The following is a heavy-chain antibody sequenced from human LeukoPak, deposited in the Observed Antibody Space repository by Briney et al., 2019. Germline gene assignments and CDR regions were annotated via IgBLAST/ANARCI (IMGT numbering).Heavy chain of an antibody. D-gene: IGHD3-10*01. Sequence: ASVKVSCKASGYAFSGNSIHWVRQAPGQGLEWMARIDPKSGDTYYAQKFQGRVTMTRDTSISTAYMELSRLRADDTAVYYCARDNMGSYEHWGQGTLVTVSP. J-gene: IGHJ4*02. CDR3: ARDNMGSYEH. V-gene: IGHV1-2*02. CDR2: IDPKSGDT. CDR1: GYAFSGNS.